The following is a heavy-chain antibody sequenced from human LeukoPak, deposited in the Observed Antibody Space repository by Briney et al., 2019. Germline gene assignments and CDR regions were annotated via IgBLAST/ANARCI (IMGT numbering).Heavy chain of an antibody. CDR3: ARLWGVDTAMVNGDY. V-gene: IGHV1-18*01. Sequence: VASVKVSCKASGYTFTCYGISWVRQAPGQGLEWMGWISAYNGNTNYAQKLQGRVTMTTDTSTSTAYMELRSLRSDDTAVYYCARLWGVDTAMVNGDYWGQGTLVTVSS. D-gene: IGHD5-18*01. CDR1: GYTFTCYG. CDR2: ISAYNGNT. J-gene: IGHJ4*02.